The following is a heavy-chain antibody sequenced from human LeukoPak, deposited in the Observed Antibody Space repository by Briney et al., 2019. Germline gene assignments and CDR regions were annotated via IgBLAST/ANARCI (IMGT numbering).Heavy chain of an antibody. D-gene: IGHD6-25*01. CDR1: GGSISSGDYY. J-gene: IGHJ5*02. CDR3: ARGSPTAWFDP. V-gene: IGHV4-30-4*01. Sequence: PSETLSLTCTVSGGSISSGDYYWSWIRQPPGKGLEWIGYIYYSGSTYYNPSLKSRVTISVDTSKNQFSLKLSSVTAADTAVYYCARGSPTAWFDPWGQGTLVTVSS. CDR2: IYYSGST.